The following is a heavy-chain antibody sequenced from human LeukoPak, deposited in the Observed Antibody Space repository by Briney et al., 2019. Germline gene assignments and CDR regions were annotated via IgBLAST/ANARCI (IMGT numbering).Heavy chain of an antibody. J-gene: IGHJ4*02. Sequence: SVKVSCKASGGTFSSYAISWVRQAPGQGLEWMGGIIPIFGTANYAQKFQGRVTITTDESTSTAYMELSSLRSEDTAVYYCARVLWGNSGKFDYWGQGTLVTVSS. CDR2: IIPIFGTA. CDR1: GGTFSSYA. CDR3: ARVLWGNSGKFDY. D-gene: IGHD1-26*01. V-gene: IGHV1-69*05.